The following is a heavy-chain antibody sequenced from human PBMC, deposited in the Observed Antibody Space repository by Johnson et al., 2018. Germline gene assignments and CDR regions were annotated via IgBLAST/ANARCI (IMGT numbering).Heavy chain of an antibody. V-gene: IGHV3-7*01. Sequence: VQLVQSGGGLVQPGGSRGLSCAASGFTFSNVWMRGDRQAPGKGLEWVININTDGRFKHSPDSVKGRVTISSDKAQNSLYLQMNRLRVEYTAVYYCTRDYQGHLKYHMDVWGQATTFTVSS. CDR3: TRDYQGHLKYHMDV. J-gene: IGHJ6*03. D-gene: IGHD3-16*02. CDR2: INTDGRFK. CDR1: GFTFSNVW.